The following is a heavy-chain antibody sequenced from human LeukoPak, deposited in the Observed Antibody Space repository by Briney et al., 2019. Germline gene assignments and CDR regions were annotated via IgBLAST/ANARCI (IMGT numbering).Heavy chain of an antibody. CDR1: GFTFGDYA. J-gene: IGHJ5*02. V-gene: IGHV3-49*04. Sequence: GGSLRLSCTASGFTFGDYAMSWVRRAPGKGLEWVGFIRSKAYGGTTEYAASVKGRFTISRDDSKSIAYLQMNSLKTEDTAVYYCTRDHYCSSTSCQNWFDPWGQGTLVTVSS. D-gene: IGHD2-2*01. CDR3: TRDHYCSSTSCQNWFDP. CDR2: IRSKAYGGTT.